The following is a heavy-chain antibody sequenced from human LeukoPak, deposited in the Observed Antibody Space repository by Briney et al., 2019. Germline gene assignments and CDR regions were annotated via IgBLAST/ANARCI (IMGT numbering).Heavy chain of an antibody. D-gene: IGHD2-8*01. CDR3: STDPRLLMY. CDR2: ISSSGTTT. J-gene: IGHJ4*01. CDR1: GFTFSDYY. V-gene: IGHV3-11*01. Sequence: GGSLRLSCAASGFTFSDYYMSWIRQAPGKGLEWVSYISSSGTTTYYADSVKGRFTISRDNAKNSLYLQMNSLRPEDTALYYCSTDPRLLMYWGHGTLVTVSS.